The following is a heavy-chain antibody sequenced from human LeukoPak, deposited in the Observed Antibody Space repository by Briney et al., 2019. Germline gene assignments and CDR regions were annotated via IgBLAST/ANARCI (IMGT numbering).Heavy chain of an antibody. V-gene: IGHV4-4*07. Sequence: SETLSLTCTVSGGSISSYYWSWIRQPAGEGLEWIGRIYTSGSSSYNPSLRSRVTMSVDTSKNQFSLKLSSVTAADTAVYYCARDTGRFLEWWLDYWGQGTLVTVSS. CDR3: ARDTGRFLEWWLDY. D-gene: IGHD3-3*01. J-gene: IGHJ4*02. CDR1: GGSISSYY. CDR2: IYTSGSS.